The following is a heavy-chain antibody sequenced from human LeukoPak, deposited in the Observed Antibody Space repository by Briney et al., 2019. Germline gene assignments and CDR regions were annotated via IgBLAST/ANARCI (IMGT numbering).Heavy chain of an antibody. D-gene: IGHD2-21*02. CDR2: ISSSTTYK. Sequence: GGSLRLSCAGSGSTFSDYSMHWVRQAPGKGLEWVSSISSSTTYKYYADSVKGRFTISRDNAKNSLYLQMNSLRAEDTAVYYCARDTAPPSVRDYWGQGTLVTVSS. V-gene: IGHV3-21*01. CDR3: ARDTAPPSVRDY. J-gene: IGHJ4*02. CDR1: GSTFSDYS.